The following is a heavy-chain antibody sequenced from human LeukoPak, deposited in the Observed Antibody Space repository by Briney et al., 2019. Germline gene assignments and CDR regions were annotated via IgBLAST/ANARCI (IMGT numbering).Heavy chain of an antibody. CDR3: ARVRMSVYYGDYVQLDY. D-gene: IGHD4-17*01. J-gene: IGHJ4*02. CDR2: IYYSGST. Sequence: PSETLSLTCTVSGGSISSSSYYWGWIRQPPGQGLEWIGSIYYSGSTYYNPSLKSRVTISVDTSKNQFSLKLSSVTAADTAVYYCARVRMSVYYGDYVQLDYWGQGTLVTVSS. V-gene: IGHV4-39*01. CDR1: GGSISSSSYY.